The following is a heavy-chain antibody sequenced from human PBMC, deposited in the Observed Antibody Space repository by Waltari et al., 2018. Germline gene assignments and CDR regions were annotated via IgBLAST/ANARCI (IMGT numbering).Heavy chain of an antibody. V-gene: IGHV2-5*02. CDR3: ARHYYDSSGYYRGLDY. J-gene: IGHJ4*02. CDR2: IYWDDDK. Sequence: WLRQPPGKALEWLALIYWDDDKRYSPSLKSRLTITKDTSKNQVVLTMTNMDPVDTATYYCARHYYDSSGYYRGLDYWGQGTLVTVSS. D-gene: IGHD3-22*01.